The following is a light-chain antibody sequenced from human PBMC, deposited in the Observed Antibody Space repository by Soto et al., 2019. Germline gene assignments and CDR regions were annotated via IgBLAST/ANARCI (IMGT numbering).Light chain of an antibody. J-gene: IGKJ1*01. CDR1: QSVSNNY. Sequence: EIVLTQSPGTLSLSPGERATLSYRASQSVSNNYLAWYQQKPGQAPRVLIYGASSRATGIPDRFSGSGSGTDFTLTISRLEPEDFAVYYCQQYGSSPWTFGQGTKVEIK. V-gene: IGKV3-20*01. CDR3: QQYGSSPWT. CDR2: GAS.